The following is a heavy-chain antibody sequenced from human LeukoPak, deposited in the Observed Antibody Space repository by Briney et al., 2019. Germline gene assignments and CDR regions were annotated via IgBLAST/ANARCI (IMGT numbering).Heavy chain of an antibody. CDR3: ARDLPTGTYRAYFDN. CDR2: ISSTGSDI. J-gene: IGHJ4*02. V-gene: IGHV3-48*03. Sequence: PGGSLRLSCAASGFTFSDYEMNWVRQAPGKGLEWVSYISSTGSDIYYADSVKGRFTISRDNAENSLYLQMNSLRAEDTAVYYCARDLPTGTYRAYFDNWGQGTLVTVSS. CDR1: GFTFSDYE. D-gene: IGHD1-26*01.